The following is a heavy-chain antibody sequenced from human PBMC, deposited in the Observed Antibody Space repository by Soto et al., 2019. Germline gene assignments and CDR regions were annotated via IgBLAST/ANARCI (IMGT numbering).Heavy chain of an antibody. V-gene: IGHV3-53*01. Sequence: LSLTCTVSGGSVNSGHYYWNWIRQSPGKGLEWVSALYDVDGSFYSDSVKGRFTTSSDSSKTTVYLQMNDLRPADTAVYYCATWHEREHAYDVWGQGTTVTVSS. CDR2: LYDVDGS. CDR3: ATWHEREHAYDV. CDR1: GGSVNSGHYY. D-gene: IGHD1-1*01. J-gene: IGHJ3*01.